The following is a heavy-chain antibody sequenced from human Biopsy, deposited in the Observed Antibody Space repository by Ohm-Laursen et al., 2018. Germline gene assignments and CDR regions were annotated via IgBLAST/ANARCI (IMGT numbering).Heavy chain of an antibody. CDR3: ARHSLDDFWSGAHYYFDY. CDR2: VYYSGST. J-gene: IGHJ4*02. D-gene: IGHD3-3*01. V-gene: IGHV4-39*01. CDR1: GGSISSRNHY. Sequence: SDTLSLTCSVSGGSISSRNHYWGWLRQPPGKGLEWIGHVYYSGSTFYNLSLESRVTVSVDTSKNQFHLRLTSMSASDTAVYYCARHSLDDFWSGAHYYFDYWGLGTLVTVSS.